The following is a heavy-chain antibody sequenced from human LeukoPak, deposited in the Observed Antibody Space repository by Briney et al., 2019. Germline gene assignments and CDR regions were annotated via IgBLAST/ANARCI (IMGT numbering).Heavy chain of an antibody. V-gene: IGHV1-2*02. CDR2: INPNSGGT. CDR3: ARDYYDSSGYYYVFDY. D-gene: IGHD3-22*01. CDR1: GYTFTGYY. Sequence: ASVKVSCKASGYTFTGYYMHWVRQAPGQGLEWMGWINPNSGGTNYAQEFQGRVTMTRDTSISTAYMELSRLRSDDTAVYYCARDYYDSSGYYYVFDYWGQGTLVTVSS. J-gene: IGHJ4*02.